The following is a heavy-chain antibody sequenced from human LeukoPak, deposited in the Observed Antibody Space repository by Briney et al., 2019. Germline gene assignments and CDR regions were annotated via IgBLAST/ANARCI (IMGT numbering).Heavy chain of an antibody. Sequence: ASVKVSCKASGYTFTGYYMHWVRQAPGQGLEWMGWINPNSGGTNYAQKFQGRVTMTRDTSISTAYMELSRLRSDDTAVYYCARAGLIYYYYYMDVWGKGTTVTVSS. CDR1: GYTFTGYY. J-gene: IGHJ6*03. CDR3: ARAGLIYYYYYMDV. V-gene: IGHV1-2*02. CDR2: INPNSGGT.